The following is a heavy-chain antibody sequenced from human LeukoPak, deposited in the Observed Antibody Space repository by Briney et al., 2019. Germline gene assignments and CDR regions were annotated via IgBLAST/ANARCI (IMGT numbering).Heavy chain of an antibody. Sequence: PSQTLSLTCTVSGGSFNSGGYYWSWIRQHPGKGLEWIGYIYHSGSTYYNPSLKSRITISVDTSKNQFSLKLSSVTAADTAVYYCARDLDYSNYIDYGMDVWGQGTTVTVSS. D-gene: IGHD4-11*01. J-gene: IGHJ6*02. V-gene: IGHV4-31*03. CDR3: ARDLDYSNYIDYGMDV. CDR2: IYHSGST. CDR1: GGSFNSGGYY.